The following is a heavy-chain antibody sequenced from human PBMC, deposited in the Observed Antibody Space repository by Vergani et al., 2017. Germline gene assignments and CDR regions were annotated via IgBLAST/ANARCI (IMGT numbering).Heavy chain of an antibody. D-gene: IGHD6-6*01. CDR2: ISWHSNSI. Sequence: EVQLEESGGGLVLPGRSLRLFCVASGFTSAGYAMHWVRQAPGKGLEWVSGISWHSNSIGYADSVKGRFTISRDNAKHSLYLQMNSLRAEDTALYYCAKELGTSSEGGWFDPWGQGTLVTVAS. V-gene: IGHV3-9*02. CDR1: GFTSAGYA. CDR3: AKELGTSSEGGWFDP. J-gene: IGHJ5*02.